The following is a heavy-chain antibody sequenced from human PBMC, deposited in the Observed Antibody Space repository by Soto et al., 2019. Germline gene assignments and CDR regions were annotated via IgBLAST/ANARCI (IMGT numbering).Heavy chain of an antibody. J-gene: IGHJ4*02. V-gene: IGHV3-11*01. CDR3: ARVAAVGIYYFDY. Sequence: QVQLVESGGGLVKPGGSLRLSCAASGFTFRDYYMAWIRQAPGKGLEWVSYISGSTTGIYYADSVKGRFTISRDHAETTLYLQLSGLRAEDTAVYYCARVAAVGIYYFDYWGQGTLVTVSS. CDR2: ISGSTTGI. D-gene: IGHD6-13*01. CDR1: GFTFRDYY.